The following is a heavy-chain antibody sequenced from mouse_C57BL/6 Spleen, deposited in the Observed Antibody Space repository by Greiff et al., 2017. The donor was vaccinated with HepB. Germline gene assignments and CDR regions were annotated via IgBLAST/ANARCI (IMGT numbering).Heavy chain of an antibody. CDR1: GYSITSGYY. V-gene: IGHV3-6*01. J-gene: IGHJ1*03. CDR3: AREKRDYYDYDAPYVDV. D-gene: IGHD2-4*01. CDR2: ISYDGSN. Sequence: VQLQQSGPGLVKPSQSLSLTCSVTGYSITSGYYWNWIRQFPGNKLEWMGYISYDGSNNYNPSLKNRISITRDTSKNQFFLKLNSVTTEDTATYYCAREKRDYYDYDAPYVDVWGTGTTVTVSS.